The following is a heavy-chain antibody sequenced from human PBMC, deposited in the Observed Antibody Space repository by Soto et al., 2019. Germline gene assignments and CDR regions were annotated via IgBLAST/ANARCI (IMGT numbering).Heavy chain of an antibody. CDR1: GYTFTSYD. V-gene: IGHV1-8*01. D-gene: IGHD3-22*01. J-gene: IGHJ4*02. Sequence: ASVKVSCKASGYTFTSYDINWVRQATGQGLEWVGWMNPNSGNTGYAQKFQGRVTMTRNTSISTAYMELSSLRSEDTAVYYCAAQSYYYDSSGYPFDYWGQGTLVTVSS. CDR3: AAQSYYYDSSGYPFDY. CDR2: MNPNSGNT.